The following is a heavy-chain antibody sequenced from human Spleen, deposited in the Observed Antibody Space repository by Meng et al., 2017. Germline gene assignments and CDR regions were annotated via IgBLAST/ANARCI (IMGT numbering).Heavy chain of an antibody. CDR1: GGSFSNYY. CDR2: IVSKTDGGTT. J-gene: IGHJ4*02. CDR3: ATDSTGYYPHY. V-gene: IGHV3-15*02. D-gene: IGHD3-22*01. Sequence: VPLQQWAAAVLKPSETLSLTCVVSGGSFSNYYWSWIRQPPGKGLEWVGRIVSKTDGGTTDYAAPVKGRFTISRDDSENTLYLQMDSLKTDDTGVYYCATDSTGYYPHYWGRGTLVTVSS.